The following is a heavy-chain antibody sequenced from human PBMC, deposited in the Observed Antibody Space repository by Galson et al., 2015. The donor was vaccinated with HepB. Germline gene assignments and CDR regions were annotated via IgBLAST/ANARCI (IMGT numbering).Heavy chain of an antibody. CDR1: GFTFSSNS. V-gene: IGHV3-64D*06. CDR2: ITANGGTT. Sequence: SLRLSCAASPASGFTFSSNSMNWVRQAPGQGLEFVSAITANGGTTIYADSVKGRFTISRDNSKSTLYLQMTGLRAEDTAVYYCMTLNDYWGQGTLVTVSS. CDR3: MTLNDY. J-gene: IGHJ4*02.